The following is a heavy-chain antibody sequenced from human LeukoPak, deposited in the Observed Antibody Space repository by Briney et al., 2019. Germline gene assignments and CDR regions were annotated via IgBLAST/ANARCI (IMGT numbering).Heavy chain of an antibody. CDR3: ARFGVVVAATPNYGMDV. CDR1: GGSISSGGYY. V-gene: IGHV4-31*03. CDR2: IYYSGST. D-gene: IGHD2-15*01. Sequence: SQTLSLTCTVSGGSISSGGYYWSWIRQHPGKGLEWIGYIYYSGSTYYNPSLKSRVTISVDTSKNQFSLKLSSVTAADTAVYYCARFGVVVAATPNYGMDVWGQGTTVTVSS. J-gene: IGHJ6*02.